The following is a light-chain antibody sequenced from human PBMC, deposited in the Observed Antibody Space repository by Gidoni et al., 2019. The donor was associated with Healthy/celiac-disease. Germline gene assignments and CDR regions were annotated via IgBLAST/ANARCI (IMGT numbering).Light chain of an antibody. CDR3: CSYAGSSTWV. Sequence: QSALPQPASVSGSPGPSITISCTVTSSDVGSYNLGTWYQQHPGKAPKLMIYEGSKRPSGVSNRFSGSKSGNTASLTISGLQAEDEADYYCCSYAGSSTWVFGGGTKLTVL. J-gene: IGLJ3*02. V-gene: IGLV2-23*01. CDR2: EGS. CDR1: SSDVGSYNL.